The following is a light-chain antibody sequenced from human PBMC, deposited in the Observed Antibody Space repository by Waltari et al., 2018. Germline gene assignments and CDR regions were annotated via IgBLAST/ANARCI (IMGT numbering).Light chain of an antibody. CDR3: QYCTSPPT. CDR1: QSVFCSSGNKDY. Sequence: DIVMTQSPDSLAVCLGERATINCKSSQSVFCSSGNKDYLTWFQQKPGQPPRVVIYWASNREKGVPDRFSGSVSGTDFTLTINSLQAEDVAVYYCQYCTSPPTFGQGNQVEIK. CDR2: WAS. J-gene: IGKJ2*01. V-gene: IGKV4-1*01.